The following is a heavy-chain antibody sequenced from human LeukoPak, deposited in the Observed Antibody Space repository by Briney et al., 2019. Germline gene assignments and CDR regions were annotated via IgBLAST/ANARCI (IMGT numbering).Heavy chain of an antibody. D-gene: IGHD4-11*01. Sequence: SETLSLTCTVSGGSVSSTSYYWGWIRQPPGKGLEWTGYIYYSGSTNYNPSLKSRVTISVDTSKNQFSLKLNSVTAADTAVYYCARDYSNYGVDYGMDVWGQGTTVTVSS. V-gene: IGHV4-61*01. J-gene: IGHJ6*02. CDR3: ARDYSNYGVDYGMDV. CDR1: GGSVSSTSYY. CDR2: IYYSGST.